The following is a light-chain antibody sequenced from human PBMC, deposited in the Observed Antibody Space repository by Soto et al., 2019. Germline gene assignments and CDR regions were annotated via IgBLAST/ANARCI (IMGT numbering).Light chain of an antibody. J-gene: IGLJ1*01. CDR3: SSYAGSNNYV. CDR2: EVS. Sequence: QLVLTQPPSASGSPGQSVTISCTGTSSDVGRYKYVSWYQQHPGKAPKVMIHEVSNRPSGVPDRFSGSKSGNTASLTVSGLQAEDEADYYCSSYAGSNNYVFGTGTKLTVL. CDR1: SSDVGRYKY. V-gene: IGLV2-8*01.